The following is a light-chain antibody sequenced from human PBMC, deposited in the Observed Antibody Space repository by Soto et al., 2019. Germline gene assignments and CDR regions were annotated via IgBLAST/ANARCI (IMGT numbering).Light chain of an antibody. CDR1: SSDAGGYYS. Sequence: QSALTQPLYASGSPGQAVTISCTGTSSDAGGYYSVSCYQQYLGNVSILLIYEVSKRPSGVPDRFSGSKFGNTASLPVSGHQTEDEADYYCSSYSSSNKYVIGTGTKGT. CDR3: SSYSSSNKYV. CDR2: EVS. J-gene: IGLJ1*01. V-gene: IGLV2-8*01.